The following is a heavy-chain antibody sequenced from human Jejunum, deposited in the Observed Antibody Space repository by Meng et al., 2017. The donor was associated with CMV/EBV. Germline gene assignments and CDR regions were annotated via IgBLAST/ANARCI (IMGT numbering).Heavy chain of an antibody. CDR2: INQDGSQK. CDR1: GFTFSSNG. J-gene: IGHJ6*02. CDR3: ARVAAAGRGMDV. Sequence: AASGFTFSSNGMTWVGQAPGKGLEWVANINQDGSQKNYVDSVKGRFTISRDNAKNSLFLQMNSLRAEDTAVYYCARVAAAGRGMDVWGQGTTVTVSS. V-gene: IGHV3-7*04. D-gene: IGHD6-13*01.